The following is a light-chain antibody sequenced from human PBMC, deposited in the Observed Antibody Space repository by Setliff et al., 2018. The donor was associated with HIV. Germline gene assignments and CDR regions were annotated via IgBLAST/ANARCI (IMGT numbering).Light chain of an antibody. V-gene: IGLV2-8*01. Sequence: ALPQPPSASGSPGQSVTISCTGTSSDVGGYNYVSWYQQHPGKAPKLMIYEVSKRPSGVPDRFSGSKSGNTASLTVSGLQAEDEADYYCTSYAGSNNLGVFGTGTKVTVL. CDR3: TSYAGSNNLGV. CDR2: EVS. J-gene: IGLJ1*01. CDR1: SSDVGGYNY.